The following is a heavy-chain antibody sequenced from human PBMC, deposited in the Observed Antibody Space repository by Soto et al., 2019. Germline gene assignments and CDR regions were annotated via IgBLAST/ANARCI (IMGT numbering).Heavy chain of an antibody. V-gene: IGHV4-31*03. Sequence: PSETLSLTCPLSGGSVSSGAYYWTWIRQSPGKGLDWIGYIYYSGSTYYSPSLKSRLSISLDTSKNQFSRRRSSETAADTAMYYCARARRRAVYAFETWGQGKRGT. CDR3: ARARRRAVYAFET. D-gene: IGHD1-20*01. CDR1: GGSVSSGAYY. J-gene: IGHJ3*02. CDR2: IYYSGST.